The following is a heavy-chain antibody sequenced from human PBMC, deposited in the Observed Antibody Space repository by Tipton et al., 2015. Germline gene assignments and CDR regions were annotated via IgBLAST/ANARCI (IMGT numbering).Heavy chain of an antibody. CDR3: ARARGRLVGLFDS. D-gene: IGHD3-16*02. Sequence: TLSLTCTVTSDYISKYYWTWIRQPPGKELQWIGYIRYTGITNYNPSLKSRVTISVDTSKTQFSLKMSSVTASDTAVYYCARARGRLVGLFDSWGQGILVTVSS. CDR2: IRYTGIT. V-gene: IGHV4-59*01. CDR1: SDYISKYY. J-gene: IGHJ4*02.